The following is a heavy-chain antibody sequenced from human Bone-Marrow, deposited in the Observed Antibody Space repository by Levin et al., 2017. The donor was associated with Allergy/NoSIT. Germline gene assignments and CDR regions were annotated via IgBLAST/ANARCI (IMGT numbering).Heavy chain of an antibody. J-gene: IGHJ4*02. Sequence: GGSLRLSCAASGFTFRSYAMSWVRQAPGKGLEWVSTFSGYGNIYYADSVKGRFTISRDNSKNTLSLQMDSLRVEDTAVYYCTKKVSAVAGEGRGFDYWGPGTLVTVSS. CDR2: FSGYGNI. V-gene: IGHV3-23*01. CDR3: TKKVSAVAGEGRGFDY. CDR1: GFTFRSYA. D-gene: IGHD6-19*01.